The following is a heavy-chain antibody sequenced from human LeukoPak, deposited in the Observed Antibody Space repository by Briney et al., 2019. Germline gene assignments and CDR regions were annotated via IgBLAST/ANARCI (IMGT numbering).Heavy chain of an antibody. CDR1: GGSFSGYY. CDR3: ARGQTGGGSYWDYYYYYMDV. Sequence: SETLSLTCAVYGGSFSGYYWSWIRQPPGKGLEWIGEINHSGSTNYNPSLKSRVTISVDTSKNQFSLKLSSVTAADTAVYYCARGQTGGGSYWDYYYYYMDVWGKGTTVTVSS. V-gene: IGHV4-34*01. CDR2: INHSGST. D-gene: IGHD1-26*01. J-gene: IGHJ6*03.